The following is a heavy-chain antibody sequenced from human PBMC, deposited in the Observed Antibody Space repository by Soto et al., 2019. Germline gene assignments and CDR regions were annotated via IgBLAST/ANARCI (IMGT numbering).Heavy chain of an antibody. J-gene: IGHJ6*02. D-gene: IGHD3-3*01. CDR2: ISNSGST. CDR1: GGSVSSGVYY. Sequence: PSETLSLTSSVSGGSVSSGVYYWSLIRQPPRKEMELIGYISNSGSTDYNPSLTSRVAISLDTSRNQFSLKLRSVTAADTAVYYCARGGGYDFRSSQAPPIDVWGQGTTVTVSS. CDR3: ARGGGYDFRSSQAPPIDV. V-gene: IGHV4-61*08.